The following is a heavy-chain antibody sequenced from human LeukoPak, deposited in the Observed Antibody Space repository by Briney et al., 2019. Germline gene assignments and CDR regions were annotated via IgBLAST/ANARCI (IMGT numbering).Heavy chain of an antibody. Sequence: SVKVSCKASGGTFSSYAISWVRQAPGQGLEWMGGIIPIFGTANYAQKFQGRVTITADKSTSTAYMELRSLRSDDTAVYYCARVMTSSWLIRYFDLWGRGTLVTVSS. J-gene: IGHJ2*01. D-gene: IGHD6-13*01. CDR2: IIPIFGTA. CDR3: ARVMTSSWLIRYFDL. CDR1: GGTFSSYA. V-gene: IGHV1-69*06.